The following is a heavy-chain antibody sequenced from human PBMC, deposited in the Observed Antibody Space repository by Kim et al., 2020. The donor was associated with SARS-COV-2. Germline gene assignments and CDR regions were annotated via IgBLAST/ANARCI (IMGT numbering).Heavy chain of an antibody. CDR2: IYYSGST. CDR1: GGSISSSSYY. Sequence: SETLSLTCTVSGGSISSSSYYWGWIRQPPGKGLEWIGSIYYSGSTYYNPSLKSLVTISVDTSKNQFSLKLSSVTAADTAVYYCARRRVAVADPFDYWGQGTLVTVSS. CDR3: ARRRVAVADPFDY. V-gene: IGHV4-39*01. D-gene: IGHD6-19*01. J-gene: IGHJ4*02.